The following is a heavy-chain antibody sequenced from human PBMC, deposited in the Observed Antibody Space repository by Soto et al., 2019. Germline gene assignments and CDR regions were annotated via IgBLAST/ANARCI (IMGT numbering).Heavy chain of an antibody. CDR2: IYFTGST. CDR1: GGSISSNDYY. CDR3: ARELVISPDAFDI. D-gene: IGHD3-9*01. V-gene: IGHV4-30-4*01. J-gene: IGHJ3*02. Sequence: TSETLSLTCTVSGGSISSNDYYWSWIRQPPGKALEWIGYIYFTGSTYYNPSLGSRVAISIDASKNHFSLKLSSVTATDTAVYYCARELVISPDAFDIWGRGTMVTVSS.